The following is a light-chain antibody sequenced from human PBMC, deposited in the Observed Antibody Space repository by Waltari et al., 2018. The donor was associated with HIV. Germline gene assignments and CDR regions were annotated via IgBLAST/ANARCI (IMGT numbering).Light chain of an antibody. CDR2: DVR. Sequence: QSALTQPRSVSGSPGQSVTISCTGTSSDVGGYNYVYWYQQHPGKPPKVMIYDVRKRPSGVPDRFSGSKSGNTASLTISGLQAEDEADYYCCSYAGSYTWVFGGGTKMTVL. J-gene: IGLJ3*02. CDR1: SSDVGGYNY. CDR3: CSYAGSYTWV. V-gene: IGLV2-11*01.